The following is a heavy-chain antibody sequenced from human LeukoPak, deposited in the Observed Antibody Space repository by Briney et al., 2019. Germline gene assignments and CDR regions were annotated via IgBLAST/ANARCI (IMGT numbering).Heavy chain of an antibody. D-gene: IGHD1-7*01. Sequence: GGSLRLSCAASGFTFSNYWMSWVRQAPGKGLEWVANIRQDGSEKYYVDSVKGRFTISRDNAKNSLYLQMNSLRAEDTAVYYCATINWNYVVGSDYWGQGTLVTVSS. J-gene: IGHJ4*02. CDR2: IRQDGSEK. CDR3: ATINWNYVVGSDY. V-gene: IGHV3-7*02. CDR1: GFTFSNYW.